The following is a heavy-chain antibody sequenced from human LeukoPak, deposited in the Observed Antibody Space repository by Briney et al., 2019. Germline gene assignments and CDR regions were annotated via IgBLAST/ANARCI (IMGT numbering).Heavy chain of an antibody. CDR2: IYYSGST. Sequence: PSETLSLTCTASGGSISSYYWSWIRQPPGKGLEWIGYIYYSGSTNYNPSLKSRVTISVDTSKNQFSLKLSSVTAADTAVYYCARAYYYGSGSLVDWFDPWGQGTLVTVSS. CDR1: GGSISSYY. J-gene: IGHJ5*02. V-gene: IGHV4-59*01. CDR3: ARAYYYGSGSLVDWFDP. D-gene: IGHD3-10*01.